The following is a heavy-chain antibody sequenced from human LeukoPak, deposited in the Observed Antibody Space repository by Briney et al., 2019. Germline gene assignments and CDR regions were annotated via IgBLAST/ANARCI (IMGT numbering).Heavy chain of an antibody. CDR3: ARYDSRGSASTRFDY. CDR2: IYHSGST. D-gene: IGHD3-16*01. J-gene: IGHJ4*02. V-gene: IGHV4-38-2*01. CDR1: DYSITSDYY. Sequence: SETLSLTCAVSDYSITSDYYWGWIRQPPGKGLEWIGSIYHSGSTYYNPSLKSRVTISVDTSKNQFSLKLTSVTAADTAVYYCARYDSRGSASTRFDYWGQGILVTISS.